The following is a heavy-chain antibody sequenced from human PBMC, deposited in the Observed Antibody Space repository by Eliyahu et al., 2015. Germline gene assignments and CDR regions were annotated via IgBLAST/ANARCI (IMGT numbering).Heavy chain of an antibody. V-gene: IGHV1-2*06. CDR1: GYTFTDYY. D-gene: IGHD6-13*01. Sequence: QVQLVQSGAXVXXPGASVKVSCXASGYTFTDYYIHXVRQAPGQGLEWMGRINPNSGGTNSAQKFRGGVTMTRDTSIXTAYMEVSRLRSDDTAVYYCARSTTSNWHWGQGTLVTVSS. J-gene: IGHJ4*02. CDR3: ARSTTSNWH. CDR2: INPNSGGT.